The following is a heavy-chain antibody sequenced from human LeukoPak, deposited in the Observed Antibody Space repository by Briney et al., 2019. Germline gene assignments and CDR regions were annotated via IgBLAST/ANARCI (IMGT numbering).Heavy chain of an antibody. CDR2: IYYSGST. J-gene: IGHJ4*02. D-gene: IGHD3-22*01. Sequence: SETLSLTCTVSGGPISRYYWSRLRQPPGKGLEWIGYIYYSGSTNYNLSLESRVNISVDTSKNQFSVKVNSVTDADTAVYFCARTPRGAYYDSSGYYLHCDYWGQGTLVTVSS. V-gene: IGHV4-59*01. CDR3: ARTPRGAYYDSSGYYLHCDY. CDR1: GGPISRYY.